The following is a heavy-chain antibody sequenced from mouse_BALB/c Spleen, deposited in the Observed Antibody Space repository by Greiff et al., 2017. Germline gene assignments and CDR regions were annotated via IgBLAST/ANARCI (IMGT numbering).Heavy chain of an antibody. Sequence: EVKLEESGGGLVKPGGSLKLSCAASGFTFSSYAMSWVRQSPEKRLEWVAEISSGGSYTYYPDTVTGRFTISRDNAKNTLYLEMSSLRSEDTAMYYCARDLGSAMDYWGQGTSVTVSS. V-gene: IGHV5-9-4*01. CDR1: GFTFSSYA. CDR2: ISSGGSYT. J-gene: IGHJ4*01. CDR3: ARDLGSAMDY.